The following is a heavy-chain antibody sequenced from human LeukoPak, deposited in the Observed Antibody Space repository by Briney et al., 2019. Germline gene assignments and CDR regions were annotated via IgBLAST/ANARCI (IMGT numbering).Heavy chain of an antibody. CDR2: MNPNSGGT. J-gene: IGHJ4*02. D-gene: IGHD1-26*01. V-gene: IGHV1-2*02. CDR1: GYTFTGYY. Sequence: ASVKASCKPSGYTFTGYYMHWVRQAPGQGLEWMGWMNPNSGGTNYLQKFQGRVTVTRDTSISTAYMELSRLTSDDTAVYYCARGGVVGATDSIDYWGQGTLVTVSS. CDR3: ARGGVVGATDSIDY.